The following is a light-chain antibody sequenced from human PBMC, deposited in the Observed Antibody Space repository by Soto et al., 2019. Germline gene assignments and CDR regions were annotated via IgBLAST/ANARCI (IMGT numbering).Light chain of an antibody. CDR2: DVS. CDR3: SSYTTSGSFVV. Sequence: QSALTQPASVSGSPGQSITIYCTGSSSDIGGYKYVSWYQQHPGKSPKLMISDVSTRPSGVSDRFYGSKSGTTASLTISGLQAGDEATYYCSSYTTSGSFVVFGGGTKLTVL. CDR1: SSDIGGYKY. J-gene: IGLJ2*01. V-gene: IGLV2-14*03.